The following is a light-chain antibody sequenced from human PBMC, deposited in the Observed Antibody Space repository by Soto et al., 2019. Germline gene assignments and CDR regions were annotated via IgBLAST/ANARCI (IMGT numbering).Light chain of an antibody. Sequence: QSVLTQPPSVSGAPGGTVTLTCGSNTGAVTSGHYPHWLQQRPGQAPRTLIYDTSNKQSWTPARFSGSLLGGKAALTLSGAQPEDEADYYCLLSYSGGNWVFGGGTKVTVL. CDR2: DTS. CDR1: TGAVTSGHY. J-gene: IGLJ3*02. CDR3: LLSYSGGNWV. V-gene: IGLV7-46*01.